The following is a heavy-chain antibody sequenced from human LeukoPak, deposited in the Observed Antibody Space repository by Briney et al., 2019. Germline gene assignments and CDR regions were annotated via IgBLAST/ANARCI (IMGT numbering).Heavy chain of an antibody. J-gene: IGHJ6*02. CDR2: ISAYNGNT. Sequence: ASVKVSCKASGYTFTSYGISWVRQAPGQGLERMGWISAYNGNTNYAQKLQGRVTMTTDTSTSTAYMELRSLRSDDTAVYYCASGALRYFDWLYGMDVWGQGTTVTVSS. V-gene: IGHV1-18*01. D-gene: IGHD3-9*01. CDR1: GYTFTSYG. CDR3: ASGALRYFDWLYGMDV.